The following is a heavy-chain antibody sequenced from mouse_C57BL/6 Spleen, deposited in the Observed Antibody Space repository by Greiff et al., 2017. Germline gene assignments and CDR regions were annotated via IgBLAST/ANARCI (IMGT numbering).Heavy chain of an antibody. J-gene: IGHJ2*01. D-gene: IGHD2-3*01. V-gene: IGHV1-61*01. CDR2: IYPSDSET. CDR3: ARGDGYPYFDY. CDR1: GYTFTSYW. Sequence: QVQLKQPGAELVRPGSSVKLSCKASGYTFTSYWMDWVKQRPGQGLEWIGNIYPSDSETPYNQKFKDKATLTVDKSSSTAYMQLSSLTSEDSAVYYCARGDGYPYFDYWGQGATLTVSS.